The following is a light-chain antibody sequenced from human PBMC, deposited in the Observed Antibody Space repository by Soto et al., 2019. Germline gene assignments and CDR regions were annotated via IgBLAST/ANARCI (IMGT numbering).Light chain of an antibody. J-gene: IGKJ4*01. CDR2: GAS. CDR1: QSIRNN. Sequence: EIVMTQSPATLSVSPGERATLSCRASQSIRNNLIWYQQKSGQAPRLLIYGASTRATGIPARFSGSGSGTEFTLTISRLEPEDFAVYYCQQYGSSPLTFGGGTKVDI. V-gene: IGKV3-15*01. CDR3: QQYGSSPLT.